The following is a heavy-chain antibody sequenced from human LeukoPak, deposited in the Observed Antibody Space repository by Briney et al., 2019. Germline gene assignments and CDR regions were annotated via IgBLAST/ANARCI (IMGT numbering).Heavy chain of an antibody. Sequence: ASVKVSCKASGYTFTGYYMHWVRQAPGQGLEWMGWINPNSGGTNYAQKFQGRVTMTRDTSISTAYMELSRLRSDDTAVYYCAREKIAAAGTYYYYMDVWGKGTTVTVSS. CDR1: GYTFTGYY. D-gene: IGHD6-13*01. CDR3: AREKIAAAGTYYYYMDV. V-gene: IGHV1-2*02. CDR2: INPNSGGT. J-gene: IGHJ6*03.